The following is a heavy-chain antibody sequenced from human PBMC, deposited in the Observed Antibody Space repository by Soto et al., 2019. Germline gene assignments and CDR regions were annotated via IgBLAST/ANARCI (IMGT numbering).Heavy chain of an antibody. D-gene: IGHD5-18*01. CDR2: INHSGST. J-gene: IGHJ4*02. CDR3: ARGKRDTAMVSDFEY. V-gene: IGHV4-34*01. Sequence: PXETLSLTCAVYGWSFSGYYWSLIRQPPGKGLEWIGEINHSGSTNYNPSLKSRVTISVDTSKNQFSLKLSSVTAADTAVYYCARGKRDTAMVSDFEYWGQGTLGTVSS. CDR1: GWSFSGYY.